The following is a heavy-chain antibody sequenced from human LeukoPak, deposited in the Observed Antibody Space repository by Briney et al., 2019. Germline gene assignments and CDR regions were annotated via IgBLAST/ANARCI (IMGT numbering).Heavy chain of an antibody. V-gene: IGHV4-30-4*01. CDR1: GGSISSYY. D-gene: IGHD3-9*01. CDR3: VREIQELTGSPGDY. CDR2: IYKSGTT. J-gene: IGHJ4*02. Sequence: TSETLSLTCTVSGGSISSYYWSWIRQPPGKGLEWVGHIYKSGTTYYNPSLKNRVIVSIDTSKNQFSLKLSSVTAADTAVYYCVREIQELTGSPGDYWGQGTLVTVSS.